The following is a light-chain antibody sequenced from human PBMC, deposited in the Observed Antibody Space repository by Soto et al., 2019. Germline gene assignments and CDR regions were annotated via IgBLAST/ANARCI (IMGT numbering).Light chain of an antibody. V-gene: IGLV2-14*03. Sequence: QSALTQPASVSGSPGQSITISCTGTSSDVGSYNYVSWYQQHPYKAPKLIIYDVSDRPSGVSLRFSGSKSGNTASLTISGLQAEDEADSYCSSYTTSDSVIFGGGTKVTVL. J-gene: IGLJ2*01. CDR1: SSDVGSYNY. CDR3: SSYTTSDSVI. CDR2: DVS.